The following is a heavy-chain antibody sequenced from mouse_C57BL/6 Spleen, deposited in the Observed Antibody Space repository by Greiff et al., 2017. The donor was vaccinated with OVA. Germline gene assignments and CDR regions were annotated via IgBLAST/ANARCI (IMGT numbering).Heavy chain of an antibody. CDR3: ARAAQATHDY. D-gene: IGHD3-2*02. CDR1: GYSFTGYY. CDR2: INPSTGGT. Sequence: EVQLQQSGPELVKPGASVKISCKASGYSFTGYYMNWVKQSPEKSLEWIGEINPSTGGTTYNQKFKAKATLTVDKSSSTAYMQLKSLTSEDSAVYYCARAAQATHDYWGQGTTLTVSS. V-gene: IGHV1-42*01. J-gene: IGHJ2*01.